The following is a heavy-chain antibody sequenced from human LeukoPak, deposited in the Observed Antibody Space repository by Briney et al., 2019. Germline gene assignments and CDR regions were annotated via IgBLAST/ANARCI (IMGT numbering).Heavy chain of an antibody. Sequence: KTGGSLRPSCAASGFTFSSYTMNWVRQAPGKGLEWLSSISSSSSYIYYADSVKGRFTISRDNAKKSLYLQMNSLRAADTAVYYCARAYFSDSSGYYFAKVEFDSWGQGTLVTVSS. CDR2: ISSSSSYI. CDR3: ARAYFSDSSGYYFAKVEFDS. J-gene: IGHJ4*02. CDR1: GFTFSSYT. D-gene: IGHD3-22*01. V-gene: IGHV3-21*01.